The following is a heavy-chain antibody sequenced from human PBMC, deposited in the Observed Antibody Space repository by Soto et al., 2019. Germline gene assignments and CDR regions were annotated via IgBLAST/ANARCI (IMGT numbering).Heavy chain of an antibody. Sequence: SETLSLTCPVSGVSINSGGYSWSWIRQPPGKGLEWIGYIYSGTTHYNPSLKSRVTISMNRSKNQVSLSLKSVTAADTAVYYCAREDSGAFYDFWGQGTLVTVSS. D-gene: IGHD2-15*01. CDR3: AREDSGAFYDF. J-gene: IGHJ4*02. V-gene: IGHV4-30-2*01. CDR1: GVSINSGGYS. CDR2: IYSGTT.